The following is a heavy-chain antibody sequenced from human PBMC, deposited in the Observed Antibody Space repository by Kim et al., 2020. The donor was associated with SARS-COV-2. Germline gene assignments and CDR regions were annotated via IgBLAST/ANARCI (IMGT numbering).Heavy chain of an antibody. CDR3: AGGRRSGWYFDY. D-gene: IGHD6-19*01. J-gene: IGHJ4*02. CDR2: INHSGST. Sequence: SETLSLTCAVYGGSFSGYYWSWIRQPPGKGLEWIGEINHSGSTNYNPSLKSRVTISVDTSKNQFSLKLSSVTAADTAVYYCAGGRRSGWYFDYWGQGTLVTVSS. V-gene: IGHV4-34*01. CDR1: GGSFSGYY.